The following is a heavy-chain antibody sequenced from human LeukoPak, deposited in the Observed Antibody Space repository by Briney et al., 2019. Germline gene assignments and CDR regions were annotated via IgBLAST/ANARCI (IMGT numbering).Heavy chain of an antibody. CDR2: IYWDDDK. Sequence: ASGPTLVKPTQTLTLTCTFSGFSLSTSGVGVGWIRQPPGKALEWLALIYWDDDKRYSPSLKSRLTITKDTSKNQVVLTMTNMDPVDTATYYCAHMGSGSFNSMPYYFDYWGQGTLVTVSS. CDR3: AHMGSGSFNSMPYYFDY. D-gene: IGHD3-10*01. V-gene: IGHV2-5*02. J-gene: IGHJ4*02. CDR1: GFSLSTSGVG.